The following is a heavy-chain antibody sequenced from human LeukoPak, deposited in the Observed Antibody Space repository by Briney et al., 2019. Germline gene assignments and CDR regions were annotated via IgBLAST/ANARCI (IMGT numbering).Heavy chain of an antibody. D-gene: IGHD3-10*01. J-gene: IGHJ4*02. CDR2: ISSDGGGT. Sequence: GGSLRLSCAASGFTFSSYAMHWVRQAPGKGLEYVSAISSDGGGTYYANSVKGRFTISRDNSKNTLYLQMGSLRAEDMAVYYCARVTGPRGGRPEYWGQGTLVTVSS. CDR1: GFTFSSYA. V-gene: IGHV3-64*01. CDR3: ARVTGPRGGRPEY.